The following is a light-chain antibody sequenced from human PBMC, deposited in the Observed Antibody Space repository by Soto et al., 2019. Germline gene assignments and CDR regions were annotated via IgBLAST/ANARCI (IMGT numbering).Light chain of an antibody. CDR3: QQYNNWPRT. J-gene: IGKJ1*01. CDR1: QSVSSY. Sequence: EILMTQSPATLSVSPGERVTLSCRASQSVSSYLAWYQQKPGQPPSLLIYGASTRATGIPARFSGSGSGTEFTLTIGSLQSEDFAVYYFQQYNNWPRTFGQGAQVDIQ. CDR2: GAS. V-gene: IGKV3-15*01.